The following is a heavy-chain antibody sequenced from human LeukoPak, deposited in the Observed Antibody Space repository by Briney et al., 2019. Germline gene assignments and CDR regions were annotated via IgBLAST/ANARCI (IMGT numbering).Heavy chain of an antibody. CDR2: ISGDGGST. Sequence: GGSLRLPCAASGFTFDDYAMHWVRQAPGKGLEWVSLISGDGGSTYYADSVKGRFTISRDNSKNSLYLQMNSLRTEDTALYYCAKEGGYCSSTSCYNYGMDVWGQGTTVTVSS. V-gene: IGHV3-43*02. CDR1: GFTFDDYA. CDR3: AKEGGYCSSTSCYNYGMDV. D-gene: IGHD2-2*02. J-gene: IGHJ6*02.